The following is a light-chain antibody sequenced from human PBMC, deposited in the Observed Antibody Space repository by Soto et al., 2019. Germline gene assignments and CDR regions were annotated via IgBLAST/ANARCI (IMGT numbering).Light chain of an antibody. Sequence: EIVLTPSPGTLSLSPGERATLSCRASQSVSTKLAWYQQKPGQAPRLLINGASTRATGVPARFSGWGSGTEFTLTISSLQSEDFAVYYCQQYNNWPRTFGQGTKVDIK. J-gene: IGKJ1*01. V-gene: IGKV3-15*01. CDR1: QSVSTK. CDR3: QQYNNWPRT. CDR2: GAS.